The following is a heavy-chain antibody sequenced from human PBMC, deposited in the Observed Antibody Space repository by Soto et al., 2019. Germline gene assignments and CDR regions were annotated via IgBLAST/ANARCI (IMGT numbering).Heavy chain of an antibody. D-gene: IGHD3-9*01. V-gene: IGHV3-33*01. Sequence: QVQLVESGGGVVQPGRSLRLSCAASGFTFSNYGMHWVHQAPGKGLEWVAVIWYDGNNIYYADSVKGRFTISRDNSKSTMYLQMHSLRAEDTDVYYCARDKSHILRYFDWLPIDYWGQGTLVTVSS. CDR3: ARDKSHILRYFDWLPIDY. CDR2: IWYDGNNI. J-gene: IGHJ4*02. CDR1: GFTFSNYG.